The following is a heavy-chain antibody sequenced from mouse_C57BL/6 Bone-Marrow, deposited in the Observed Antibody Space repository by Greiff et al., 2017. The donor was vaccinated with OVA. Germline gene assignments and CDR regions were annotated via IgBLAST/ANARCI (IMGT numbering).Heavy chain of an antibody. J-gene: IGHJ2*01. CDR1: GYTFTSYW. CDR2: IDPSDSYT. Sequence: QVQLQQPGAELVRPGTSVKLSCKASGYTFTSYWMHWVKQRPGQGLEWIGVIDPSDSYTNYNQKFKGQATLTVDTSSSTAYMQLSSLTSEDSAVYYCARGGWLLSLDYWGPGTTLTVSS. V-gene: IGHV1-59*01. D-gene: IGHD2-3*01. CDR3: ARGGWLLSLDY.